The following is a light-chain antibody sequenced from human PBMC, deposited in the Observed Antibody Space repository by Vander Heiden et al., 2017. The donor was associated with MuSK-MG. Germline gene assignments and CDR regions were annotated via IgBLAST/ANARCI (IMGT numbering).Light chain of an antibody. V-gene: IGKV1-5*03. CDR2: KAS. Sequence: DIQMTQSPSTLSASVGDRVTITCRASQSISSWLAWYQQKPGKAPKLLIYKASSLESGVPSRFRGSGSGTEFTLTISSLQPDDLTTYYCQQDNSYPWTFGQGTKVEIK. J-gene: IGKJ1*01. CDR1: QSISSW. CDR3: QQDNSYPWT.